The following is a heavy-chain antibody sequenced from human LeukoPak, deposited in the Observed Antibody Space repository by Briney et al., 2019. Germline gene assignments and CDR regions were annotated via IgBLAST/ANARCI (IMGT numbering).Heavy chain of an antibody. J-gene: IGHJ4*02. CDR1: GYTFTGYY. D-gene: IGHD6-19*01. Sequence: ASVTVSCTASGYTFTGYYLHWVRQAPGQGLEWLGWINPNSGGTDYAQKFQGRVTMTRDTSISTAYMELSRLRSDDTAVYYCARDRIAVAGTVDSWGQGTLVTVSS. V-gene: IGHV1-2*02. CDR2: INPNSGGT. CDR3: ARDRIAVAGTVDS.